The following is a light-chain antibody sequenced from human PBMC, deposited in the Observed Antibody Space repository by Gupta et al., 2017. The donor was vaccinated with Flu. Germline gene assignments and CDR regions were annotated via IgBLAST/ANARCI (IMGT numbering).Light chain of an antibody. V-gene: IGLV2-18*02. J-gene: IGLJ2*01. CDR1: SRDVGSYNR. CDR3: SSYTTSSTVV. Sequence: TSRDVGSYNRVSWYQQHPGTAPNLMIYEVSSRPSGVPARFSGSKSGNTASLTISGLQAEDEADYYCSSYTTSSTVVFGGGTKVTVL. CDR2: EVS.